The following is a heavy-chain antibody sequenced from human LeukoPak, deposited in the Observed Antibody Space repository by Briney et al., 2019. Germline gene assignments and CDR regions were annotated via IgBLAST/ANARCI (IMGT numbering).Heavy chain of an antibody. CDR1: GFTFSSYS. D-gene: IGHD4-17*01. J-gene: IGHJ4*02. CDR3: ARSHDYGDPFDY. CDR2: ISSSSTI. V-gene: IGHV3-48*02. Sequence: GGSLRLSCAASGFTFSSYSMNWVRQAPGKGLEWVSYISSSSTIYYADSVKGRFTISRDNAKNSLYLQMNSLRDEDTAVYYCARSHDYGDPFDYWGQGTLVTVSS.